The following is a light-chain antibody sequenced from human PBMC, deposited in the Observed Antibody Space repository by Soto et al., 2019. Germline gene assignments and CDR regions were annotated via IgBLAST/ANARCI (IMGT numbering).Light chain of an antibody. V-gene: IGLV3-21*02. CDR3: QVWDGSSYYWV. CDR1: NIGSKR. CDR2: DDS. J-gene: IGLJ7*01. Sequence: SYELTQPPSVSGAPGQTARITCGGNNIGSKRVHWYQQKPGQAPVLVVYDDSDRPSGIPDRFSGSKSGNTATLTISRVEVGDEADYYCQVWDGSSYYWVFGGGTQLTVL.